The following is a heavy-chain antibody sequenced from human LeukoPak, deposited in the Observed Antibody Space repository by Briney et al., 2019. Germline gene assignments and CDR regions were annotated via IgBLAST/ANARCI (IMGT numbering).Heavy chain of an antibody. CDR2: IYYSGST. D-gene: IGHD3-9*01. Sequence: SETLSLTCTVSGGSISTYYWSWLRQPPGKGLEWIGYIYYSGSTYYNPSLKSRVTISVDTSKNQFSLKLSSVTAADTAVYYCARVPQHYDILTGYYAFDIWGQGTMVTVFS. CDR3: ARVPQHYDILTGYYAFDI. CDR1: GGSISTYY. J-gene: IGHJ3*02. V-gene: IGHV4-59*01.